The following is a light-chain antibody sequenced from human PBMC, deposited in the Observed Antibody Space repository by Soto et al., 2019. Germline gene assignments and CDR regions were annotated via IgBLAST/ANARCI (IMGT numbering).Light chain of an antibody. V-gene: IGKV3-20*01. CDR1: QSVSSSY. CDR3: QQYGSSPRA. Sequence: ESVLTQSPGTLSLSPGERATLSCRASQSVSSSYLAWYQQKPGQAPRLLIYDASSRATGIPDRFSGSGSGPDFTLTISRLEPEDCAVYYCQQYGSSPRAFGQGTKVEIK. J-gene: IGKJ1*01. CDR2: DAS.